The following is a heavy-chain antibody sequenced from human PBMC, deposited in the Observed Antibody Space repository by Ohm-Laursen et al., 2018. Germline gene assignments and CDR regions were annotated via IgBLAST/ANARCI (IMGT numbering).Heavy chain of an antibody. CDR3: AKFYPVTLDY. CDR2: ISWNSGSI. CDR1: GFTFDDYA. D-gene: IGHD4-17*01. J-gene: IGHJ4*02. V-gene: IGHV3-9*01. Sequence: SLRLSCTASGFTFDDYAMHWVRQAPGKGLEWVSGISWNSGSIGYADSVKGRFTISRDNAKNSLYLQMNSLRAEDTAVYYCAKFYPVTLDYWGQGTLVTVSS.